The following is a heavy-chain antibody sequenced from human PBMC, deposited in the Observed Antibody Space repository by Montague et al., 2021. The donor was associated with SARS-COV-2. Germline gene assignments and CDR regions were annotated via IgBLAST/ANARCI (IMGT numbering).Heavy chain of an antibody. Sequence: SETLSPTCSVSGGSISDYYWNWIRQPPGKGLEWIGYIYYNTGNTNYNPSLQSRVTISLDTSKNPFSLNLRPVTAADTALYFCARGTGYDYYFDCWGLGTLVTVSS. J-gene: IGHJ4*02. CDR2: IYYNTGNT. D-gene: IGHD5-12*01. CDR1: GGSISDYY. CDR3: ARGTGYDYYFDC. V-gene: IGHV4-59*01.